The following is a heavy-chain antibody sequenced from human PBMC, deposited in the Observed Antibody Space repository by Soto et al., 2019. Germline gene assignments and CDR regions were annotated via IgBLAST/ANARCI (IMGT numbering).Heavy chain of an antibody. D-gene: IGHD3-3*01. Sequence: GESLKLSCKGSGYSFTIYCIGWVLQMPGKGLEWMGIIYPGDSDTRYSPSFQGQVTISADKSISTAYLQWSSLKASDTAMYYCARHTSITIFGVVISYGMDVWGQGTTVTVSS. V-gene: IGHV5-51*01. CDR3: ARHTSITIFGVVISYGMDV. CDR2: IYPGDSDT. CDR1: GYSFTIYC. J-gene: IGHJ6*02.